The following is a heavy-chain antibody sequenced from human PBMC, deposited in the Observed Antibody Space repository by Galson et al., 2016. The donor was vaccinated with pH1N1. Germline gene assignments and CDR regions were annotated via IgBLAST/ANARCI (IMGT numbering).Heavy chain of an antibody. J-gene: IGHJ6*02. CDR1: GYTFTSYD. CDR3: ARGRKYAMDV. CDR2: MNPNSGTT. D-gene: IGHD1-14*01. Sequence: SVKVSCKASGYTFTSYDINWVRQATGQGLEWMGWMNPNSGTTGSAQKFQGRVTMTRNSSITTAYMELSSLRFEDTAVYYCARGRKYAMDVWGQGTTVTVSS. V-gene: IGHV1-8*01.